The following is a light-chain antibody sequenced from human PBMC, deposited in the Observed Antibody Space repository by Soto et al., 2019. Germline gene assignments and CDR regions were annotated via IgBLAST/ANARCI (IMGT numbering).Light chain of an antibody. Sequence: DIQMTQSPSTLSAAVGDIVTITCRASQSISSWLAWYQQKPGKAPKLLIYDASSLESGVPSRFSGSGSGTEFTLTISSLQPDDFATYYCQQYKSYSPWTFGQGTKVEIK. CDR3: QQYKSYSPWT. J-gene: IGKJ1*01. CDR1: QSISSW. CDR2: DAS. V-gene: IGKV1-5*01.